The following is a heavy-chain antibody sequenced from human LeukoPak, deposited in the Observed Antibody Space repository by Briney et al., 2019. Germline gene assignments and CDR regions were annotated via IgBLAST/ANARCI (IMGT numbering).Heavy chain of an antibody. CDR2: IYYSGST. Sequence: PSETLSLTCTVSGGSISSGDYYWSWIRQPPGKGLEWIGYIYYSGSTYYNPSLKSRVTISVDTSKNQFSLKLSSVTAADTAVYYCARGTPYYYDSSGYSDAFDIWGQGTMVTVSS. D-gene: IGHD3-22*01. J-gene: IGHJ3*02. V-gene: IGHV4-30-4*01. CDR3: ARGTPYYYDSSGYSDAFDI. CDR1: GGSISSGDYY.